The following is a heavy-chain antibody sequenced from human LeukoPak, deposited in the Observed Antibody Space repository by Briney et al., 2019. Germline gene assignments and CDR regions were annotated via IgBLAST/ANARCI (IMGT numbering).Heavy chain of an antibody. Sequence: SETLSLTCNVSGGSISSGSDYWGWIRQPPGKGLEWIGTIYYSGSTYYNPSLRSRVTTAVATSKTHFSLKLSSVIAADTAVYYCARHPRSGYSNGFDAFDIWGQGTMVTVAS. J-gene: IGHJ3*02. D-gene: IGHD5-18*01. CDR1: GGSISSGSDY. V-gene: IGHV4-39*01. CDR3: ARHPRSGYSNGFDAFDI. CDR2: IYYSGST.